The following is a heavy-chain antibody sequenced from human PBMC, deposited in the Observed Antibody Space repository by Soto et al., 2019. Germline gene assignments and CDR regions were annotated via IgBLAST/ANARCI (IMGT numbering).Heavy chain of an antibody. D-gene: IGHD3-16*02. CDR2: ISAYNGNT. J-gene: IGHJ3*02. Sequence: QVQLVQSGAEVKKPGASVKVSCKASGYTFTSYGISWVRQAPGQGLEWMGWISAYNGNTNYAQKLKGKVTMTTDTSTSTAYMELMSLRSDDTAVYYCARDFYDYIWGSYRYGSAFDIWGQGTMVTVSS. CDR1: GYTFTSYG. CDR3: ARDFYDYIWGSYRYGSAFDI. V-gene: IGHV1-18*01.